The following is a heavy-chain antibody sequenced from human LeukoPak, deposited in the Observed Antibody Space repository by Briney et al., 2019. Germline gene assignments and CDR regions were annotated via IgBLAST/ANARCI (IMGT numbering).Heavy chain of an antibody. Sequence: GASVKVSCKASGYTFTSYGISWVRQATGQGLEWMGWMNPASGSTGYAQRFQGRVTMTRDTSTSTAYMELSSLRSEDTAVYYCAMGYAGSALDYWGQGTLVTVSS. CDR2: MNPASGST. CDR3: AMGYAGSALDY. CDR1: GYTFTSYG. D-gene: IGHD5-18*01. J-gene: IGHJ4*02. V-gene: IGHV1-8*02.